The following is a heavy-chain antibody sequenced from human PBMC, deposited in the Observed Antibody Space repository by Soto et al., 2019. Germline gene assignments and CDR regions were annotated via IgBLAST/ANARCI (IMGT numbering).Heavy chain of an antibody. CDR2: ITGSGVNT. J-gene: IGHJ6*02. V-gene: IGHV3-23*01. CDR3: AKDRVAAAGMDV. D-gene: IGHD6-13*01. CDR1: GFTFSSYA. Sequence: GGSLRLSCAASGFTFSSYAMSWVRQAPGKGLEWVSTITGSGVNTHYADSVKGRFTISRDNSKNTLYLQMNSLRVEDTAVYYCAKDRVAAAGMDVWGQGTTVTVSS.